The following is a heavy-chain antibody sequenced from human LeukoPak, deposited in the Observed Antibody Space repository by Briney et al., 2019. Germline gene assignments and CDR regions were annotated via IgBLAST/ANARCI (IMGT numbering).Heavy chain of an antibody. Sequence: SETLSLTCAVYGGSFSGYYWSWIRQPPGKGLEWIGEINHSGSTNYNPSLKSRVTISVDTSKNQFSLKLSSVTAADTAVYYCARVHYGSGSYSGSFVDYWGQGTLVTVSS. CDR1: GGSFSGYY. J-gene: IGHJ4*02. CDR2: INHSGST. V-gene: IGHV4-34*01. D-gene: IGHD3-10*01. CDR3: ARVHYGSGSYSGSFVDY.